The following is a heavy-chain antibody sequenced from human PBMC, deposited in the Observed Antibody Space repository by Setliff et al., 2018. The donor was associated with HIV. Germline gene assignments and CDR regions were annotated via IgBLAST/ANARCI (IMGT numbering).Heavy chain of an antibody. J-gene: IGHJ4*02. CDR2: IFYSGIT. D-gene: IGHD3-3*01. CDR3: MRGRSITIFGVAYFDF. Sequence: SETLSLTCTVSGGSFTSRSYYWGWIRQPPGKGLEWIGSIFYSGITYYNPSLKSRVTISVDTSKNQFSLNLTSVTAADTAVYYCMRGRSITIFGVAYFDFWGQGTQVTVSS. V-gene: IGHV4-39*01. CDR1: GGSFTSRSYY.